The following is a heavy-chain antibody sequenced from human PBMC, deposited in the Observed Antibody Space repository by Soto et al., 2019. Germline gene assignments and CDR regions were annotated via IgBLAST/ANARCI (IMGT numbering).Heavy chain of an antibody. CDR1: GFTSSSYA. D-gene: IGHD3-9*01. CDR2: ISGSGGST. V-gene: IGHV3-23*01. J-gene: IGHJ4*02. Sequence: GGSLRLSCAASGFTSSSYAMSWVRQAPGKGLEWVSAISGSGGSTYYADSAKGRFTISRDNSKNTLYLQMNSLRAEDTAVYYCAKDLVITIFDYWGQGTLVTVSS. CDR3: AKDLVITIFDY.